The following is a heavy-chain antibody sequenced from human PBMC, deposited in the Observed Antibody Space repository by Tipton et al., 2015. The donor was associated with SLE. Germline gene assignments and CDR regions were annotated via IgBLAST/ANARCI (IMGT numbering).Heavy chain of an antibody. V-gene: IGHV4-59*04. CDR1: GGSISSHY. CDR3: ARIYSGNDY. J-gene: IGHJ4*02. D-gene: IGHD5-12*01. Sequence: TLSLTCSVSGGSISSHYWSWIRQPPGKGLEWIGTVYYSASTYYNASLKSRVTISVDTSKNQFSLKLTSVTAADTAVYYCARIYSGNDYWGQGTLVTVSS. CDR2: VYYSAST.